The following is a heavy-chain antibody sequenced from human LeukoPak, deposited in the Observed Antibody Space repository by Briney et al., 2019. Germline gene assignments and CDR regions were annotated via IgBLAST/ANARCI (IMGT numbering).Heavy chain of an antibody. CDR3: ARGRGYSYGYIDY. D-gene: IGHD5-18*01. V-gene: IGHV3-21*01. Sequence: GGSLRLSCAASGFTLSSSDMNWARQARGKGLEWVSSINNVGRHIYYAHSVKRRFTISRHNAKNSLYLQMNSLRAEDTALYYCARGRGYSYGYIDYWAQGTLVTVSS. J-gene: IGHJ4*02. CDR1: GFTLSSSD. CDR2: INNVGRHI.